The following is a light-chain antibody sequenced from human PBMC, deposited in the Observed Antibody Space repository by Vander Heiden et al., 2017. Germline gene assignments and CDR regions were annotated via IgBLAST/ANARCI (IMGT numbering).Light chain of an antibody. CDR3: MQALQTPPYT. CDR1: QSLLHSNGYNY. CDR2: LGS. V-gene: IGKV2-28*01. Sequence: DIVMTQSPLSLPVTPGEPASISCRSSQSLLHSNGYNYLDWYLQKPGQSPQLLIYLGSNRASGVPDRFSSGGAGTDFTLKISRVEAEDVGVYYCMQALQTPPYTFGQGTKLEIK. J-gene: IGKJ2*01.